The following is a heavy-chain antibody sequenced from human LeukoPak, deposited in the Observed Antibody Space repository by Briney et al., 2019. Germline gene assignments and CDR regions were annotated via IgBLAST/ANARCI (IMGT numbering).Heavy chain of an antibody. J-gene: IGHJ4*02. CDR1: GFTFSSSA. D-gene: IGHD2-15*01. CDR3: AKQLGYCSDGSCYFPY. Sequence: SGGPLRLSCAASGFTFSSSAMSWVRRAPGKGLEGVSAISNNGGYTYYADSVQGRFTISRDSSKSTLCLQINSLRAEDTAVYYCAKQLGYCSDGSCYFPYWGQGTLVTVSS. V-gene: IGHV3-23*01. CDR2: ISNNGGYT.